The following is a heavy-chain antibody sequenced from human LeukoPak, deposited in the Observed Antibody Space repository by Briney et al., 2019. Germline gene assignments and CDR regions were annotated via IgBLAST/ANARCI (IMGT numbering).Heavy chain of an antibody. CDR2: IFYSGTT. CDR1: GGSISSGGYY. CDR3: ARYGAPVDS. Sequence: SQTLSLTCTVSGGSISSGGYYWSWIRQHPGKGLEFIGYIFYSGTTYYNPSLKSRVSISLDTSLNQFSLKVISVTAADTAVYYCARYGAPVDSWGQGTLVTVSS. V-gene: IGHV4-31*03. J-gene: IGHJ4*02. D-gene: IGHD4-17*01.